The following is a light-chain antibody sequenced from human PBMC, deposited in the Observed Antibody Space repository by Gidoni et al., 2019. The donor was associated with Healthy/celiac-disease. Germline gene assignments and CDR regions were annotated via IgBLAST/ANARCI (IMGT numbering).Light chain of an antibody. Sequence: QAGRTQPPSVSKGLRQTATLTCTGNSNNVGNQGAAWLQQHQGHPPKLLSYRNNNRPSGIPERLSASRSGNTAALTITGLQPEDEADYYCSAWDSSLSAWVFGGGTKLTVL. V-gene: IGLV10-54*01. CDR3: SAWDSSLSAWV. CDR1: SNNVGNQG. J-gene: IGLJ3*02. CDR2: RNN.